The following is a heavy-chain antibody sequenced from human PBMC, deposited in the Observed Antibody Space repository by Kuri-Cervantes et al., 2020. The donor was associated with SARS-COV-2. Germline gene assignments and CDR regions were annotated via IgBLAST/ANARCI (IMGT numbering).Heavy chain of an antibody. D-gene: IGHD3-22*01. J-gene: IGHJ2*01. Sequence: GESLKISCAASGFTFNTYWMTWVRQAPGKGLESVANIKQDGSEKYYVDSVKGRFIISRDNAKNSLYLQMNSLRAEDTAVYYCARDLDGYYYARSGYYFGRAPPKHWHFDLWGRGTLVTVSS. V-gene: IGHV3-7*04. CDR2: IKQDGSEK. CDR3: ARDLDGYYYARSGYYFGRAPPKHWHFDL. CDR1: GFTFNTYW.